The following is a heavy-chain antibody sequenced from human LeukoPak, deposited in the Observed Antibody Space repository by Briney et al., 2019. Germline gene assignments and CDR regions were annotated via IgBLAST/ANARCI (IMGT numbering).Heavy chain of an antibody. CDR2: INHSGST. D-gene: IGHD3-16*01. J-gene: IGHJ4*02. V-gene: IGHV4-34*01. CDR1: GGSFSGYY. CDR3: ARGRGHYDYVWGSSPLDY. Sequence: SETLSLTCAAYGGSFSGYYWSWIRQPPGKGLEWIGEINHSGSTDYNPSLKSRVTISVDTSKNQFSLKLSSVTAADTAVYYCARGRGHYDYVWGSSPLDYWGQGTLVTVSS.